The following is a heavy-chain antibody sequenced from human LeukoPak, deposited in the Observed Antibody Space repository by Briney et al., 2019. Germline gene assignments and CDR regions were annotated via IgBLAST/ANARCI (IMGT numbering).Heavy chain of an antibody. V-gene: IGHV1-24*01. CDR2: FDPEDGET. Sequence: ASVKVSCKVSGYTLTELSMHWVRQAPGKGLEWMGGFDPEDGETIYAQKFQGRVTMTEDTSTDTAYMELSSLRSDDTAVFYCARAPLPLGDFDYWGQGTLVTVSS. J-gene: IGHJ4*02. CDR1: GYTLTELS. CDR3: ARAPLPLGDFDY. D-gene: IGHD3-16*01.